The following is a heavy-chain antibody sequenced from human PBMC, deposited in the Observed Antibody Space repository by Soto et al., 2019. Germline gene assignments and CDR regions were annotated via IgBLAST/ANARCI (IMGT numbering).Heavy chain of an antibody. D-gene: IGHD6-19*01. CDR3: AIGIAVAAPYFDY. V-gene: IGHV4-59*01. CDR2: IYYSGST. J-gene: IGHJ4*02. CDR1: GGSISSYY. Sequence: PSETLSLTCTVSGGSISSYYWSWIRQPPGKGLEWIGYIYYSGSTNYNPSLKSRVTISVDTSKNQFSLKLSSVTAADTAVYYCAIGIAVAAPYFDYWGQGTLVTVSS.